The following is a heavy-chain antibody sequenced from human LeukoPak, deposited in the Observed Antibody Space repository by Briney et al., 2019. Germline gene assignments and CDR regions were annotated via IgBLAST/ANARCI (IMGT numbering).Heavy chain of an antibody. CDR3: ASGHYDILTGYLGWFAP. V-gene: IGHV4-30-4*01. CDR2: IYYSGST. Sequence: SQTLSLTCTVSGGSISSGDYYWSWIRQPPGKGLEWIGYIYYSGSTYYNPSLKSRVTISVDTSQNQFSLKLSSVTAADTAVYYCASGHYDILTGYLGWFAPWGQGTLVTVSS. CDR1: GGSISSGDYY. J-gene: IGHJ5*02. D-gene: IGHD3-9*01.